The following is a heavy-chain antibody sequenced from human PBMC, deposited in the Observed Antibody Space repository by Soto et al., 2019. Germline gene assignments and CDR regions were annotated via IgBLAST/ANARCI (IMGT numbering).Heavy chain of an antibody. J-gene: IGHJ6*02. V-gene: IGHV4-59*01. CDR2: IYYSGST. CDR1: GGSISSYY. CDR3: ARAGSYYYYGMGV. D-gene: IGHD3-10*01. Sequence: SETLSLTCTVSGGSISSYYWSWIRQPPGKGLEWIGYIYYSGSTNYNPSLKSRVTISVDTSKNQFSLKLSSVTAADTAVYYCARAGSYYYYGMGVWGQGTTVTVSS.